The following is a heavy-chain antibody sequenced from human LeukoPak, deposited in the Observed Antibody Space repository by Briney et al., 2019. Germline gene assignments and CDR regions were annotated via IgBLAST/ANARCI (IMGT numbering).Heavy chain of an antibody. D-gene: IGHD3-9*01. CDR3: ARANPYYDILTGPFDP. J-gene: IGHJ5*02. CDR1: GFTFSSYA. V-gene: IGHV3-30-3*01. Sequence: GRSLRLSCAASGFTFSSYAMHWVRQAPGKGLEWVAVISYDGSNKYYADSVKGRFTISRDNSKNTLYLQMNSLRAEDTAVYYCARANPYYDILTGPFDPWGQGTLVTVSP. CDR2: ISYDGSNK.